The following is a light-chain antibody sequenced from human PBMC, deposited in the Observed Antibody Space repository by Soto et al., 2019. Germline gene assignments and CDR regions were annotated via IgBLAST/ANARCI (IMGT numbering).Light chain of an antibody. CDR1: QSVSNY. CDR2: DVS. Sequence: EIVLTQSPATLSLSPGERATLSCRASQSVSNYLAWYQQKLGQAPRLLIYDVSNRATGIPARFSGSGFGTDFTLTISSLEPEDFAVYYCQQRSEWPRTFGQGTKLEIK. CDR3: QQRSEWPRT. V-gene: IGKV3-11*01. J-gene: IGKJ2*01.